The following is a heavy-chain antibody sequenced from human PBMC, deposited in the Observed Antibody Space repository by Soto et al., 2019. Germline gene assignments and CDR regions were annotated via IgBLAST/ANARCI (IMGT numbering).Heavy chain of an antibody. CDR2: IIPIFGTA. D-gene: IGHD3-22*01. J-gene: IGHJ4*02. V-gene: IGHV1-69*13. CDR3: ARGPKEYYHDRPRYSHY. Sequence: SVKVSCKASGGTFSSYAISWVRQAPGQGLEWMGGIIPIFGTANYAQKFQGRVTITADESTSTAYMELSSLRSEDTAVYYCARGPKEYYHDRPRYSHYCGQRPHVTLS. CDR1: GGTFSSYA.